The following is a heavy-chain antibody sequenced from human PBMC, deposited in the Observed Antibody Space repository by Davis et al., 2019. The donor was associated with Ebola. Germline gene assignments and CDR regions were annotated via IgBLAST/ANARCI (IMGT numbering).Heavy chain of an antibody. J-gene: IGHJ5*02. CDR3: ASTPVNYYYGSGSHWFDP. CDR1: GFTFSSYW. CDR2: IKQDGSEK. Sequence: GSLKISCAASGFTFSSYWMSWVRQAPGKGLEWVANIKQDGSEKYYVDSVKGRFTISRDNAKNSLYLQMNSLRAEDTAVYYCASTPVNYYYGSGSHWFDPWGQGTLVTVSS. V-gene: IGHV3-7*01. D-gene: IGHD3-10*01.